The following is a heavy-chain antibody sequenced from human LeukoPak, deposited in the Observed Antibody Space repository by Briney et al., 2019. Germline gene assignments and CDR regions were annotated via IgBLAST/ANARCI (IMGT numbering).Heavy chain of an antibody. J-gene: IGHJ5*02. D-gene: IGHD1-26*01. CDR3: ARDPSGSFFNWFDP. CDR2: VYYSGGT. CDR1: GGSISTYY. V-gene: IGHV4-59*01. Sequence: PSETLSLTCTVSGGSISTYYWSWIRQPPGKGLEWIGYVYYSGGTNYNPSLKSRVTMSVDTSKNQFSLKPRSVTAADTAVYYCARDPSGSFFNWFDPWGQGTLVTVSS.